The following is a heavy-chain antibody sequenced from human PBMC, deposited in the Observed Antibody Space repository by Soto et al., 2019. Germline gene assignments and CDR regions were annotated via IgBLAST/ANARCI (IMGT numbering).Heavy chain of an antibody. D-gene: IGHD3-3*01. CDR1: GFTFSNAW. V-gene: IGHV3-15*01. CDR2: IKSKTDGGAT. J-gene: IGHJ4*02. Sequence: LRLSCAASGFTFSNAWMSWVRQAPGKGLEWVGRIKSKTDGGATDYAAPVKGRFTISRDDSKNTLYLQMNSLKTEDTAVYYCTTDRYDFWSGYYPFDYWGQGTLVTVSS. CDR3: TTDRYDFWSGYYPFDY.